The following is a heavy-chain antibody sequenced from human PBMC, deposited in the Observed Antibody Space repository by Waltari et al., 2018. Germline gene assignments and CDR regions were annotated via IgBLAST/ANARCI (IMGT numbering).Heavy chain of an antibody. D-gene: IGHD3-22*01. CDR2: IWYDGSNK. CDR3: AREIYDSNAFDI. Sequence: QVQLVESGGGVVQPGRSLRPSCAASGFTFSSYGMHWVRQAPGKGREWVAVIWYDGSNKYYADSVKGRFTISRDNSKNTLYLQMNSLRAEDTAVYYCAREIYDSNAFDIWGQGTMVTVSS. V-gene: IGHV3-33*01. CDR1: GFTFSSYG. J-gene: IGHJ3*02.